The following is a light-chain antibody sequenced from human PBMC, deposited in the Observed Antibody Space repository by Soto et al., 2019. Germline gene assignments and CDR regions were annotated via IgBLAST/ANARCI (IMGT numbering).Light chain of an antibody. CDR3: QHYEGWLRGA. CDR2: GAS. Sequence: EIVMTQSPATLSMSPGERATLSCRASQSVSSYLAWYQQKPGQAPRLLIYGASTRATGVPARFSGSGSGTEFTLTIDSLQSEDFAVYYCQHYEGWLRGAFGQGTRLEIK. CDR1: QSVSSY. J-gene: IGKJ2*01. V-gene: IGKV3-15*01.